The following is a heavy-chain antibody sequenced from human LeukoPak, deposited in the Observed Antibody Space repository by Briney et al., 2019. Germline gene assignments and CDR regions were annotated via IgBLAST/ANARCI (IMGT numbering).Heavy chain of an antibody. V-gene: IGHV1-18*01. CDR3: ARARNSGSYYRA. Sequence: ASVKVSCKASGYTFTKYGISWVRQAPGQGPEWMGWISAYNGNTNYAQKLQGRVTMTTDTSTSTAYMELRSLRADDTAVYYCARARNSGSYYRAWGQGTLVTVSS. CDR2: ISAYNGNT. D-gene: IGHD3-10*01. J-gene: IGHJ5*02. CDR1: GYTFTKYG.